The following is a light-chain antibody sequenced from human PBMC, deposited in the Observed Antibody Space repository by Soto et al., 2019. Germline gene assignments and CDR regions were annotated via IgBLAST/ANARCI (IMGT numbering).Light chain of an antibody. CDR3: SSYAGSNNPYV. CDR2: EVS. J-gene: IGLJ1*01. CDR1: SSDVGGYNY. Sequence: QSVLTQPPSASGSPGQSVTISCTGTSSDVGGYNYVSWYQQHPGKVPKVMIYEVSKRPSGVPDRFSGSKSGNTASLTVSGLQAEDEADYYCSSYAGSNNPYVFGTGTKSPS. V-gene: IGLV2-8*01.